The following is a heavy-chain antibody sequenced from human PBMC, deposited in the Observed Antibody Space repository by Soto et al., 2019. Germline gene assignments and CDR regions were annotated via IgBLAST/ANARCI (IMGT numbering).Heavy chain of an antibody. Sequence: QVQLQESGPGLVKPSETLSLTCTVSGGSISNYYWSWIRQPPGKGLGWIAYIYIGSTNYNPSLKSRVTISVDTSKNQFSLKLSSVTAADTAVYYCARSATIGRDGYSPLGYWGQGTLVTVSS. CDR2: IYIGST. V-gene: IGHV4-59*01. CDR3: ARSATIGRDGYSPLGY. J-gene: IGHJ4*02. D-gene: IGHD5-18*01. CDR1: GGSISNYY.